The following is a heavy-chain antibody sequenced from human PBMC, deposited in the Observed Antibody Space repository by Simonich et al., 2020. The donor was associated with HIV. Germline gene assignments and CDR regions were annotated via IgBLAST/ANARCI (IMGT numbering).Heavy chain of an antibody. CDR3: ARTRRITIFGVVRGNGMDV. J-gene: IGHJ6*02. CDR2: LNDNKGNT. V-gene: IGHV1-18*01. CDR1: GYSFTTYG. D-gene: IGHD3-3*01. Sequence: QVPLVQSGAEVKKPGASVKVSCKASGYSFTTYGINWVRQAPGQGLEWMGWLNDNKGNTNYAKKLQGRVTMTTDTSTGTAYMELRSLRSDDTAVYYCARTRRITIFGVVRGNGMDVWGQGTTVTVSS.